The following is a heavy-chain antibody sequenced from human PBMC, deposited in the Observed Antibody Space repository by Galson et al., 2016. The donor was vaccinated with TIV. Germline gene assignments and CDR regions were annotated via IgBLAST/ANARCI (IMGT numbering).Heavy chain of an antibody. CDR1: GFPFSSYT. Sequence: SLRLSCAASGFPFSSYTMHWVRQAPGKGLEWVAIKSYDGGNEYYADSVKGRFTISRDNSKNTLYLQMDSLRIEDTAVYYCARDGHDFGSGGANTLDYWGQGILVTVSS. J-gene: IGHJ4*02. CDR3: ARDGHDFGSGGANTLDY. CDR2: KSYDGGNE. V-gene: IGHV3-30*04. D-gene: IGHD3-3*01.